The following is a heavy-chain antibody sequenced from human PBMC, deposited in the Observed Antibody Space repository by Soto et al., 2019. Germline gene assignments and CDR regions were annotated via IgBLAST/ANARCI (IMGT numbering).Heavy chain of an antibody. D-gene: IGHD6-13*01. Sequence: QVQLVESGGGVVQPGRSLRLSCAASGFTFSSYGMHWVRQAPGKGLEWVAVIWYDGSNKYYADSVKGRFTISRDNSKNTLYLQMNSLRAEDTAVYYCARDMSSSRIIRYYFDYWGQGTLVTVSS. J-gene: IGHJ4*02. V-gene: IGHV3-33*01. CDR3: ARDMSSSRIIRYYFDY. CDR2: IWYDGSNK. CDR1: GFTFSSYG.